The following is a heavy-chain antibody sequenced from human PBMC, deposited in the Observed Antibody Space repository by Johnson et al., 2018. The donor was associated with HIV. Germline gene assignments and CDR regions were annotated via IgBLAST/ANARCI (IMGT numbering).Heavy chain of an antibody. D-gene: IGHD3-16*02. CDR3: AKEFMITFGGVIEYDAFDI. V-gene: IGHV3-9*01. J-gene: IGHJ3*02. Sequence: VQLVESGGGLVQPGRSLRLSCAASGFTFDDYAMHWVRQAPGKGLEWVSGISWNSGSIGYADSVKGRFTVSRDNAKNSLYLQMDSLRAEDTALYYCAKEFMITFGGVIEYDAFDIWGQGTMVTVSS. CDR1: GFTFDDYA. CDR2: ISWNSGSI.